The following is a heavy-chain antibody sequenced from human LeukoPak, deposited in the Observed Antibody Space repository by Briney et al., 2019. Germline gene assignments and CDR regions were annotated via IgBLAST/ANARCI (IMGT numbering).Heavy chain of an antibody. CDR2: IYSGGST. CDR1: GFTVSSNY. Sequence: PGGSLRLSCAASGFTVSSNYMSWVRQAPGKGLEWVSVIYSGGSTYYADSVKGRFTISRDNAKNSLYLQMNSLRAEDTAVYYCARDYCSSTSCFPGDAFDIWGQGTMVTVSS. CDR3: ARDYCSSTSCFPGDAFDI. J-gene: IGHJ3*02. V-gene: IGHV3-53*01. D-gene: IGHD2-2*01.